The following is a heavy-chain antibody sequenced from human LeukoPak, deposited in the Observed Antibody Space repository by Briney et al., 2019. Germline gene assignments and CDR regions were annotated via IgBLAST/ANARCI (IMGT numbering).Heavy chain of an antibody. D-gene: IGHD6-13*01. CDR1: GFTFSDYY. V-gene: IGHV3-11*06. Sequence: PGGSLRLSCAASGFTFSDYYMSWIRQAPGKGLEWVSYISSSSSYTNYADSVKGRFTISRDNAKNSLYLQMNSLRAEDTAVYYCAREAAAGQGYFDYWGQGTLVTVSS. CDR2: ISSSSSYT. CDR3: AREAAAGQGYFDY. J-gene: IGHJ4*02.